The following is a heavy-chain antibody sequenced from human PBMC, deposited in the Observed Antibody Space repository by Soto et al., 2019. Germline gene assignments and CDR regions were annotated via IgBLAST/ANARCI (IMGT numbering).Heavy chain of an antibody. Sequence: WVQQATGQGLEWMGWMSANSGNTGYAQKFQGRVTMTRNTSISTAYMELSSLRAEDTAVYYCAKDLVLSSPTIYYYYGMDVWGQGTTVTVSS. D-gene: IGHD2-8*02. V-gene: IGHV1-8*01. CDR2: MSANSGNT. CDR3: AKDLVLSSPTIYYYYGMDV. J-gene: IGHJ6*02.